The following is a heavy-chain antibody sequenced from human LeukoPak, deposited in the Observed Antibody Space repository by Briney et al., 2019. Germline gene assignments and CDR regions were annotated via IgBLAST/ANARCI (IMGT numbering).Heavy chain of an antibody. CDR3: AREYSSSWYVRDYYYMDV. Sequence: ASVKVSCKASGYTFTGYYIHWVRQAPGQGLEWMGWINPNSGGTNYAQKFQGRVTMTRDTSISTAYMELSRLRSDDTAVYYCAREYSSSWYVRDYYYMDVWGKGTTVTVSS. CDR1: GYTFTGYY. CDR2: INPNSGGT. V-gene: IGHV1-2*02. J-gene: IGHJ6*03. D-gene: IGHD6-13*01.